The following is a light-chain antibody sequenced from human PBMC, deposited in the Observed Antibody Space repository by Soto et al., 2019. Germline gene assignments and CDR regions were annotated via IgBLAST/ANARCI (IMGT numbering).Light chain of an antibody. Sequence: QSALTQPASVSGSPGQSITISCTGTSSDVGGYNYVSWYQQHPGKAPKLMIYDVSNRPSGVSNRFSGSKSGNTASLTISGLQAEDEADYYCSSYTSSSLFGGVTKLTVL. CDR1: SSDVGGYNY. V-gene: IGLV2-14*01. J-gene: IGLJ2*01. CDR2: DVS. CDR3: SSYTSSSL.